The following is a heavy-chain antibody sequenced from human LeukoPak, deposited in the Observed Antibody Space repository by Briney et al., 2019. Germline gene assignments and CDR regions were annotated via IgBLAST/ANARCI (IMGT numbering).Heavy chain of an antibody. Sequence: GGPLRLSCEASGFTFSVPWMVWIRQAPGKVPEWVSRIYSDGGITKYAESVKGRFTISRDNARNKLYLQMNSLRAEDTAVYYCARVRNSNGYDFWGQGTMVIVSS. D-gene: IGHD2-21*01. CDR2: IYSDGGIT. CDR3: ARVRNSNGYDF. CDR1: GFTFSVPW. J-gene: IGHJ3*01. V-gene: IGHV3-74*03.